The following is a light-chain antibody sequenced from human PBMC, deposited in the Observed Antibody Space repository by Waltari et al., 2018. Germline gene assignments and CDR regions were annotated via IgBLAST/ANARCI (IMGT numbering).Light chain of an antibody. V-gene: IGLV2-14*01. CDR3: SSYTSISTFV. CDR2: EAT. J-gene: IGLJ1*01. Sequence: QSALTQPASVSGSPGPSVTISCTGTRSDVGRHIYVSWYQQQPDKAPRLIIYEATKWPSGVSNRFSGSKSGNTASLTISGLQAEDEADYYCSSYTSISTFVFGSGTKVTVL. CDR1: RSDVGRHIY.